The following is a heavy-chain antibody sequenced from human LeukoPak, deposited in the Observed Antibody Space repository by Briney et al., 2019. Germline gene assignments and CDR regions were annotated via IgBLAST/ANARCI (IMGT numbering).Heavy chain of an antibody. D-gene: IGHD1-26*01. CDR1: GFTFISYS. CDR3: ARDSGSYWFDY. Sequence: PGRCLRLSWAASGFTFISYSMNSVRQAPGKGMEWVSSISSSSSYIYYADSVKGRFTISRDNAKNSLYLQMNSLRAEDTAVYYCARDSGSYWFDYWGQGTLVTVSS. J-gene: IGHJ4*02. V-gene: IGHV3-21*01. CDR2: ISSSSSYI.